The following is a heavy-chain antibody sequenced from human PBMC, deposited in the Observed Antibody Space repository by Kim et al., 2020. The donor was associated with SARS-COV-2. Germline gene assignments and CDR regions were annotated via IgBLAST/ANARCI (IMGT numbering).Heavy chain of an antibody. CDR3: ARDFIVLVPAAPILNYYSYFGMDV. V-gene: IGHV3-30*04. CDR2: ISYDGSNK. Sequence: GGSLRLSCAASGFTFSSYAMHWVRQAPGKGLEWVAVISYDGSNKYYADSVKGRFTISRDNSKNTLYLQMNSLRAEDTAVYYCARDFIVLVPAAPILNYYSYFGMDVGGQGTTVTVSS. CDR1: GFTFSSYA. J-gene: IGHJ6*02. D-gene: IGHD2-2*01.